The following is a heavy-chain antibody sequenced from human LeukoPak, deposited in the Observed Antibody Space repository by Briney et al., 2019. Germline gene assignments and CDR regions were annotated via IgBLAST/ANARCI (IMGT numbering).Heavy chain of an antibody. CDR1: GGSFSGYY. CDR2: INHSGST. J-gene: IGHJ4*02. V-gene: IGHV4-34*01. CDR3: ARGGPLTYDIVVVVASTHMFDY. Sequence: PSETPSLTCAVYGGSFSGYYWSWIRQPPGKGLEWIGEINHSGSTNYNPSLKSRVTISVETSKNQFSLKLSSVTAADTAVYYCARGGPLTYDIVVVVASTHMFDYWGQGTLVTVSS. D-gene: IGHD2-15*01.